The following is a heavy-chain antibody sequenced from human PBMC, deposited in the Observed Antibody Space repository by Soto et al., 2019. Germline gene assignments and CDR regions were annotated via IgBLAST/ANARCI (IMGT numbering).Heavy chain of an antibody. CDR2: IYYSGST. Sequence: SETLSLTCTVSGGSISSSSYYWGWIRQPPGKGLEWIGSIYYSGSTYYNPSLKSRVTISVDTSKNQFSLKLSSVTAADTAVYYCAVSYYYDSSGYYSYFDYWGQGTLVTVSS. D-gene: IGHD3-22*01. CDR1: GGSISSSSYY. CDR3: AVSYYYDSSGYYSYFDY. J-gene: IGHJ4*02. V-gene: IGHV4-39*01.